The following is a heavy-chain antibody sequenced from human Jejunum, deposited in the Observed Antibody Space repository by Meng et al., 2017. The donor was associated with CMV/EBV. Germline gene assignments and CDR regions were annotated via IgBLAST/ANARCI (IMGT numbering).Heavy chain of an antibody. J-gene: IGHJ4*02. D-gene: IGHD5-24*01. CDR3: AKEMSRTGFFDY. Sequence: QLQESGPGLVEPSETLSLTCTVSDDSISSYYWSWIRQPAGKGLEWIGRIHSSGATNYNPSLKSRVSMSVDMAKKQFSLNLNSVTAADTAVYYCAKEMSRTGFFDYWGQGTLVNVSS. CDR2: IHSSGAT. CDR1: DDSISSYY. V-gene: IGHV4-4*07.